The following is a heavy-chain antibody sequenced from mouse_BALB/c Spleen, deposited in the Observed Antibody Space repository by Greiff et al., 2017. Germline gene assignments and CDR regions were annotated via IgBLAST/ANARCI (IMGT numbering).Heavy chain of an antibody. V-gene: IGHV14-1*02. J-gene: IGHJ3*01. CDR2: IDPENGNT. Sequence: VQLQQSGAELVRPGALVKLSCKASGFNIKAYYMHWVKQRPEQGLEWIGWIDPENGNTIYDPKFQGKASITADTSSNTAYLQLSSLTSEDTAVYYCARDRYDKEFAYWGQGTLVTVSA. D-gene: IGHD2-14*01. CDR1: GFNIKAYY. CDR3: ARDRYDKEFAY.